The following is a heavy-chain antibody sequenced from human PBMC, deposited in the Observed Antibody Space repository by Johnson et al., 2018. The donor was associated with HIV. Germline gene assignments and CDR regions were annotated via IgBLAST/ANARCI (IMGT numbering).Heavy chain of an antibody. J-gene: IGHJ3*01. V-gene: IGHV3-30*18. Sequence: QVLLVESGGGVVQPGRSLRLSCAASGFSFSTYNMHWVRHAPGRGLEWVAFISYSGSDTYYVDSVKGRFTVSRDNSENTLFLQMNSLRDEDTAVYYCAKERTAMVTPFDAWGQGTRVTVSS. CDR3: AKERTAMVTPFDA. CDR1: GFSFSTYN. D-gene: IGHD5-18*01. CDR2: ISYSGSDT.